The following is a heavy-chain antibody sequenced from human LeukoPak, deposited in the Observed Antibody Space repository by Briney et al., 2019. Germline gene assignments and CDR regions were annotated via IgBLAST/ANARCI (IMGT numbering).Heavy chain of an antibody. V-gene: IGHV1-2*02. J-gene: IGHJ4*02. CDR1: GYTFTGYY. Sequence: ASVKVSCKASGYTFTGYYMHWVRQAPGQGLEWMGRISPNSGGTNYGQKFQGRVIMTRETSNSTAYMELNRLRSDDTAVYYCARGGSRGYSYVPLDYWGQGTLVTVSS. CDR2: ISPNSGGT. CDR3: ARGGSRGYSYVPLDY. D-gene: IGHD5-18*01.